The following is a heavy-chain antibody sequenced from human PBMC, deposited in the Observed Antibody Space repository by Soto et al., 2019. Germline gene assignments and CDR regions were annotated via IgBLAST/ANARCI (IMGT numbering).Heavy chain of an antibody. CDR1: GGSISSYY. CDR2: IYYTGST. V-gene: IGHV4-59*01. J-gene: IGHJ2*01. CDR3: ANCNWYFDL. Sequence: QVQLQESGPGLVKPSETLSLTCTVSGGSISSYYWSWIRQPPGKGLEWIGYIYYTGSTNYNPSLKRRVTISVDTSTNQFSLQLSSVTAADTAVYYCANCNWYFDLWGRGTLVTVSS.